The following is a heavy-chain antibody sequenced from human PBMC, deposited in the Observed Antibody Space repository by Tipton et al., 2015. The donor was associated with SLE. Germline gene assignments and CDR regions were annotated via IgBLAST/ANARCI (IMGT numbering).Heavy chain of an antibody. CDR1: GFTFSSYE. V-gene: IGHV3-48*03. Sequence: GSLRLSCAASGFTFSSYEMNWVRQAPGKGLEWVSYISSSGSTIYYADSVKGRFSISRDNAKNSLYLQMNSLRAEDTAVYYCARDERYSGSDYWGQGTLVTVSS. D-gene: IGHD5-12*01. J-gene: IGHJ4*02. CDR2: ISSSGSTI. CDR3: ARDERYSGSDY.